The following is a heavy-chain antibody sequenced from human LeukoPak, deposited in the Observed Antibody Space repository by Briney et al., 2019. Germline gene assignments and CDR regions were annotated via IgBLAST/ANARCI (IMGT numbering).Heavy chain of an antibody. J-gene: IGHJ4*02. Sequence: GGSLRPSCAASGFTFDDYAMHWVRQAPGKGLEWVSGISWKSANIGYADSVKGRFTISRDNAKNSLYLQMNSLRAEDMALYYCAKSASYCSSTSCSSPFDYWGQGTLVTVSS. CDR1: GFTFDDYA. D-gene: IGHD2-2*01. V-gene: IGHV3-9*03. CDR3: AKSASYCSSTSCSSPFDY. CDR2: ISWKSANI.